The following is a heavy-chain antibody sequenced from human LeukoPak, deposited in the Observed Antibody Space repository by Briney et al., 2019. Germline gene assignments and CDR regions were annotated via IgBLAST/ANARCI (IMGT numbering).Heavy chain of an antibody. Sequence: SETLSLTCTVAGGSISSYYWSWIRQPAGKGLEWIGRIYTSGSTNYNPSLKSRVTMSVDTSKNQFSLKLSSVTAADTAVYYCARVLANWSYENYYYGMDVWGQGTTVTVSS. V-gene: IGHV4-4*07. D-gene: IGHD1-7*01. CDR1: GGSISSYY. J-gene: IGHJ6*02. CDR2: IYTSGST. CDR3: ARVLANWSYENYYYGMDV.